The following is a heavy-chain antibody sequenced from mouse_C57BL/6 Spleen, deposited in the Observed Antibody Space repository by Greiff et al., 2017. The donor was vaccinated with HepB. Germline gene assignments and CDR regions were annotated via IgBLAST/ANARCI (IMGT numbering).Heavy chain of an antibody. J-gene: IGHJ2*01. Sequence: VQLQQPGTELVKPGASVKLSCKASGYTFTSYWMHWVKQRPGQGLEWIGNINPSNGGTNYNEKFKSKATLSVDKSSSTAYMQLSSLTSEDSAVYYCARGGYWDEDFDYWGQGTTLTVSS. V-gene: IGHV1-53*01. CDR2: INPSNGGT. CDR3: ARGGYWDEDFDY. D-gene: IGHD4-1*01. CDR1: GYTFTSYW.